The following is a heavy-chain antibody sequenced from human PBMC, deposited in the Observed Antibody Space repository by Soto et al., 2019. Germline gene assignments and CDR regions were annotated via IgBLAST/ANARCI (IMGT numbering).Heavy chain of an antibody. Sequence: GGSLRLSCAASGFTFSDYYMSWIRQAPGKGLEWVSYISSSGSTIYYADSVKGRFTISRDNAKNSLYLQMNSLRAEDTAVYYCARDEAWRGYYYYYMDVWGKGTTVTVSS. CDR2: ISSSGSTI. J-gene: IGHJ6*03. CDR1: GFTFSDYY. CDR3: ARDEAWRGYYYYYMDV. V-gene: IGHV3-11*01. D-gene: IGHD3-10*01.